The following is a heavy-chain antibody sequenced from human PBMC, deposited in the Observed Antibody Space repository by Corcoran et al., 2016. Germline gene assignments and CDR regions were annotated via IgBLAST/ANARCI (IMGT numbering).Heavy chain of an antibody. D-gene: IGHD1-26*01. CDR1: GGSISSYY. CDR3: HGSYYTNGADY. CDR2: IYYSGST. Sequence: QVQLQESGPGLVKPSETLSLTCTVSGGSISSYYWSWIRQPPGKGLEWIGYIYYSGSTNYNPSLKSRVTISVDTSKNQFSLKLSSVTAADTAVYYCHGSYYTNGADYWGQGTLVTVSS. V-gene: IGHV4-59*01. J-gene: IGHJ4*02.